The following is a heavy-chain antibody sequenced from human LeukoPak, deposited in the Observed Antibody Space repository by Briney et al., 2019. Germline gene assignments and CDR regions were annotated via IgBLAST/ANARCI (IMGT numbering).Heavy chain of an antibody. CDR2: IRGDGGQT. J-gene: IGHJ4*02. CDR1: GFTFGRLW. Sequence: PGGSLRLSCAASGFTFGRLWMSWVRLAPGKGLEWVANIRGDGGQTYYVDSVRGRFTISRDNANNSLHLQMGSLRAEDTAVYYCAKIASYDSGSYYRYLDYWGQGTLVTVSS. V-gene: IGHV3-7*01. D-gene: IGHD3-10*01. CDR3: AKIASYDSGSYYRYLDY.